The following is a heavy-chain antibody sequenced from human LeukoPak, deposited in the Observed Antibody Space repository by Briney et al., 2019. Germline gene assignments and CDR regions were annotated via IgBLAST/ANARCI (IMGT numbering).Heavy chain of an antibody. Sequence: GGPLRLSCAASGFTFSSYGMHWVRQAPGKGLEWVAFIRYDGSNKYYADSVKGRFTISRDNSKNTLYLQMNSLRAEDAAVYYCAKVEVSVVRGVIDFDYWGQGTLVTVSS. V-gene: IGHV3-30*02. CDR1: GFTFSSYG. CDR2: IRYDGSNK. CDR3: AKVEVSVVRGVIDFDY. D-gene: IGHD3-10*01. J-gene: IGHJ4*02.